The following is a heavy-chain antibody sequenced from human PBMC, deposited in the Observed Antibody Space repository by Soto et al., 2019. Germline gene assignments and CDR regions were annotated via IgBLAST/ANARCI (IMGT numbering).Heavy chain of an antibody. Sequence: QVQLQESGPGLVKPSQTLSLTCTVSGGSISSGCYYWNWIRQHPGKVLEWIGYIYYSGSTYYNPSLKIRITISVDTSKNQFSLKLSSVTAADTAVYYCARGITMVRGVGLFYFDYWGQGTLVTVSS. D-gene: IGHD3-10*01. CDR3: ARGITMVRGVGLFYFDY. J-gene: IGHJ4*02. V-gene: IGHV4-31*03. CDR2: IYYSGST. CDR1: GGSISSGCYY.